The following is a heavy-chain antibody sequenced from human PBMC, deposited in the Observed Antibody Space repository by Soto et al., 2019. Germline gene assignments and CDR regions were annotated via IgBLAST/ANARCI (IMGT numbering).Heavy chain of an antibody. D-gene: IGHD3-3*02. Sequence: PSETLSLTCTVSGGSIGSSSYYWGWIRQPPGKGLEWIGSIYYSGSTYYNPSLKSRVTISVDTSKNQFSLKLSSVTAADTAVYYCASPKIAFYNWFAPWGQGTLVTVSS. V-gene: IGHV4-39*01. CDR1: GGSIGSSSYY. J-gene: IGHJ5*02. CDR3: ASPKIAFYNWFAP. CDR2: IYYSGST.